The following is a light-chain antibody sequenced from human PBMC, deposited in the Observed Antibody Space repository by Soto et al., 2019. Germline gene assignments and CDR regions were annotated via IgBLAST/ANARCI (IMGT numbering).Light chain of an antibody. CDR3: QQFSSYPLT. J-gene: IGKJ4*01. CDR1: QTVRNNY. V-gene: IGKV3-20*01. CDR2: DAS. Sequence: EIVLTQSPATLSLSPGERATLSCSASQTVRNNYLAWYQQKPGQAPRLLIYDASSRATGIPDRFSGGGSGTDFTLTISRLEPEDFAVYYCQQFSSYPLTLGGGTKVDIK.